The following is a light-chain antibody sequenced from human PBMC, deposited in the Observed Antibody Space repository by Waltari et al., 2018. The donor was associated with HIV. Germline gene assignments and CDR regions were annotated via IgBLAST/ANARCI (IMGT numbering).Light chain of an antibody. CDR1: SPNIGAGYD. Sequence: QSVLTQPPSVSGAPGQRVTISCTGSSPNIGAGYDVHWFQHPPGTAPQLLIYADGSRPSGVPDRFSGSKSGTSASLAITGLQAEDEADYYCQSYDSSLSGSFVFGTGTKVTVL. CDR2: ADG. CDR3: QSYDSSLSGSFV. J-gene: IGLJ1*01. V-gene: IGLV1-40*01.